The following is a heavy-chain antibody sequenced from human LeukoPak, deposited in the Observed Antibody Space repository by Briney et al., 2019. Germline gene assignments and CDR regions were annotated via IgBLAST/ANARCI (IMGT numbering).Heavy chain of an antibody. CDR1: GGSISSYY. J-gene: IGHJ4*02. V-gene: IGHV4-34*01. Sequence: PSETLSLTCTVSGGSISSYYWSWIRQPPGKGLEWIGEINHSGSTNYNPSLKSRVTISVDTSKNQFSLKLSSVTAADTAVYYCARGGCSSTSCYIYFDYWGQGTLDTVSS. CDR3: ARGGCSSTSCYIYFDY. D-gene: IGHD2-2*02. CDR2: INHSGST.